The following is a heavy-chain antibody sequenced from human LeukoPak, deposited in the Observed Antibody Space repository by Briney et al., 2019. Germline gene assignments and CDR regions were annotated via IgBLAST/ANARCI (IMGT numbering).Heavy chain of an antibody. Sequence: GRSLRLSCAASGFTFDNYAMNWARQAPGKGLEWLSIISWNSGYIGYADSVKGRFTISRDNAKKSLDLQMNSLRAGDPAFYYCAKVRGTYSSGYFFDYWGQGTLVTVSS. CDR1: GFTFDNYA. D-gene: IGHD6-19*01. V-gene: IGHV3-9*01. CDR2: ISWNSGYI. CDR3: AKVRGTYSSGYFFDY. J-gene: IGHJ4*02.